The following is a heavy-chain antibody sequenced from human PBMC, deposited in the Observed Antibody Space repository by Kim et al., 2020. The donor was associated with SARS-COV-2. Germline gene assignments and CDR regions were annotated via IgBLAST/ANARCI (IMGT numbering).Heavy chain of an antibody. CDR3: AKFRDYSDSSGPFDY. Sequence: GGSLRLSCAASGFTFGSYDMSWVRQAPGRGLEWVSLISDIGGYTYYADSVKGRFTISRDNSKNTLYLQMNSLRADDTAVYYCAKFRDYSDSSGPFDYWGQGTLVIVSS. CDR1: GFTFGSYD. V-gene: IGHV3-23*01. CDR2: ISDIGGYT. D-gene: IGHD3-22*01. J-gene: IGHJ4*02.